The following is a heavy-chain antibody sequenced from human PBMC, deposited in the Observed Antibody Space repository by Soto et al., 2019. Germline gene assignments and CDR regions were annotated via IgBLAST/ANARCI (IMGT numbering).Heavy chain of an antibody. CDR2: IWYDGSNK. V-gene: IGHV3-30*02. CDR1: GFTFSSYG. CDR3: AKDGAYVTIFGVVITRHYYYGMDV. D-gene: IGHD3-3*01. J-gene: IGHJ6*02. Sequence: PGGSLRLSCAASGFTFSSYGMHWVRQAPGKGLEWVAVIWYDGSNKYYADSVKGRFTISRDNSKNTLYLQMNSLRAEDTAVYYCAKDGAYVTIFGVVITRHYYYGMDVWGQGTTVTVSS.